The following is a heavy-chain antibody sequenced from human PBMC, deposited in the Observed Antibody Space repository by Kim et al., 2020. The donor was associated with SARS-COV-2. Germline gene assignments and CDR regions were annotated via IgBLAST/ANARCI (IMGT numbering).Heavy chain of an antibody. Sequence: SETLSLTCAVYGGSFSGYYWSWIRQPPGKGLEWIGEINHSGSTNYNPSLKSRVTISVDTSKNQFSLKLSSVTAADTAVYYCARTKRWELLRSGLFDYCG. CDR2: INHSGST. D-gene: IGHD1-26*01. V-gene: IGHV4-34*01. CDR1: GGSFSGYY. CDR3: ARTKRWELLRSGLFDY. J-gene: IGHJ4*01.